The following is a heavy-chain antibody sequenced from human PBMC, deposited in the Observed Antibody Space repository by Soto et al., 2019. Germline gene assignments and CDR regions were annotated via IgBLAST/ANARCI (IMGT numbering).Heavy chain of an antibody. D-gene: IGHD2-15*01. CDR1: GFTFSDYY. CDR3: ARDSRPGGNLFDY. CDR2: ISSSSSYT. J-gene: IGHJ4*02. Sequence: GGSLRLSCAASGFTFSDYYMSWIRQAPGKGLEWVSYISSSSSYTNYADSVKGRFTISRDNAKNSLYLQMNSLRAEDTAVYYCARDSRPGGNLFDYWGQGTLVTVSS. V-gene: IGHV3-11*06.